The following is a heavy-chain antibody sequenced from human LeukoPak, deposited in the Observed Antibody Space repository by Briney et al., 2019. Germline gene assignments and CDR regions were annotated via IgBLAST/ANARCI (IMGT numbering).Heavy chain of an antibody. J-gene: IGHJ2*01. D-gene: IGHD5-24*01. CDR1: GDSVSSNSYY. Sequence: TSETLSLTCSVSGDSVSSNSYYCGWIRQPPGNGLEWIGRKFYFVRNYHNPSLTSRVPPSMDGSKNPFSLNLTSLTAADPAFYFCAGQRAGGYNYWYFDVWGRGTLVTVSS. V-gene: IGHV4-39*01. CDR2: KFYFVRN. CDR3: AGQRAGGYNYWYFDV.